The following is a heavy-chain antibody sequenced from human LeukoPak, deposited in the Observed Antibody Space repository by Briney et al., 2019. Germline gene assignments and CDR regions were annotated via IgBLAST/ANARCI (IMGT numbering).Heavy chain of an antibody. D-gene: IGHD3-22*01. Sequence: AGSLRLSCAASGFTFSSHSMNWVRQAPGKGLEWVSYISSSSSTIYYADSVKGRFTISRDNAKNSLYLQMNSLRAEDTAVYYCARGAYYYEDWGQGTLVTVSS. CDR3: ARGAYYYED. J-gene: IGHJ4*02. CDR2: ISSSSSTI. CDR1: GFTFSSHS. V-gene: IGHV3-48*01.